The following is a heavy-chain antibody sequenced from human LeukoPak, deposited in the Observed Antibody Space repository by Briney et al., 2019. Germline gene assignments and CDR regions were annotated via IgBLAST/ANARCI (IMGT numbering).Heavy chain of an antibody. Sequence: GGSLRLSCAASGFTFSSYGMHWVRQAPGKGLEWVALIRFDGSNKYYADSVKGRFTISRDNSKNTLYLQMNSLRAEDTAVYYCAKGQGRTYFFDSRGPGFGFWGQGTLVTVSS. CDR3: AKGQGRTYFFDSRGPGFGF. V-gene: IGHV3-30*02. CDR2: IRFDGSNK. J-gene: IGHJ4*02. CDR1: GFTFSSYG. D-gene: IGHD3-22*01.